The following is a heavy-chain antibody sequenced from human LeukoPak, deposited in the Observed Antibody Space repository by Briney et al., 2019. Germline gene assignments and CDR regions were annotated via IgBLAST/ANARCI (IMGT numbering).Heavy chain of an antibody. CDR1: GFTFDDYG. D-gene: IGHD3-3*01. CDR3: ARGYDFWNLYYNHYYMDV. J-gene: IGHJ6*03. Sequence: GGSLTLSCAAFGFTFDDYGMSWVRQAPGKGLEWVSGINWNGGSTAYADSVKGRFTISRDNAKNSLYLHMNSLRVEDTALYYCARGYDFWNLYYNHYYMDVWGKGTTVTVSS. CDR2: INWNGGST. V-gene: IGHV3-20*04.